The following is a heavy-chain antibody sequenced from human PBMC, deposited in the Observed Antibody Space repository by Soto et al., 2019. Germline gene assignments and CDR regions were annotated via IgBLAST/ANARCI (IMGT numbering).Heavy chain of an antibody. D-gene: IGHD2-15*01. CDR3: TLANCSGGSCYPAFDI. CDR2: IRSKANSYAT. Sequence: GGSLSLSCAASGFTFSGSAIHWVRQASGKGLEWVGRIRSKANSYATAHAASVKGRFTISRDDSKNTAYLQMNSLKTEDTAVYYCTLANCSGGSCYPAFDIWGQGTMVTVSS. J-gene: IGHJ3*02. CDR1: GFTFSGSA. V-gene: IGHV3-73*01.